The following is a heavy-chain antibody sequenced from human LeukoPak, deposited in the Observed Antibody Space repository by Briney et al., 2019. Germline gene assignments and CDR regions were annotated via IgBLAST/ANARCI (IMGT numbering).Heavy chain of an antibody. D-gene: IGHD2-15*01. CDR1: GGSISSSSYY. Sequence: PSETLSLTCTVSGGSISSSSYYWGWIRQPPGKGLEWIGSIYYSGSTYYNPSLKSRVTTSVDTSKNQFSLKLSSVTAADTAVYYCARQSPPGVSSHWGQGTLVTVSS. CDR2: IYYSGST. V-gene: IGHV4-39*01. CDR3: ARQSPPGVSSH. J-gene: IGHJ4*02.